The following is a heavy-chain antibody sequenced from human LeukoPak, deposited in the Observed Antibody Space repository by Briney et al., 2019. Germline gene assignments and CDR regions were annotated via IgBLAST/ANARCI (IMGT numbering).Heavy chain of an antibody. D-gene: IGHD5-18*01. J-gene: IGHJ4*02. CDR1: GGSISSYY. Sequence: PSETLSLTCTVSGGSISSYYWSWIRQPPGKGLEWIGYIYYSGSTNYNPSLKSRVTISVDTSKNQFSLKLSSVTAADTAVYYCARSLGYSYGFFGYWGQGTLVAVS. V-gene: IGHV4-59*01. CDR2: IYYSGST. CDR3: ARSLGYSYGFFGY.